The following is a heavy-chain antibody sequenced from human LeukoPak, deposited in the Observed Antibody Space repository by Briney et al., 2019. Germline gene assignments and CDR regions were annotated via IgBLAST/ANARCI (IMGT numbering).Heavy chain of an antibody. CDR1: GYSFTNYW. Sequence: GESLRIPCKASGYSFTNYWIGWVRQTPGKGLEWMGIIYPGDFDTRYSPSFQGQVTISADKSLTTAYLMWSSLKASDSAIYYCARHLRSQPFHYWGQGTLVTVSS. D-gene: IGHD3-10*01. CDR2: IYPGDFDT. J-gene: IGHJ4*02. CDR3: ARHLRSQPFHY. V-gene: IGHV5-51*01.